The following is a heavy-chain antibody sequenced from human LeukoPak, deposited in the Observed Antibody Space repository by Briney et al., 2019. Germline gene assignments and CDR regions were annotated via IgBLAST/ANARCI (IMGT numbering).Heavy chain of an antibody. J-gene: IGHJ5*02. CDR2: IIPIFGTA. D-gene: IGHD6-19*01. V-gene: IGHV1-69*06. CDR3: ARPGGYSSGWYWFDP. Sequence: SVKVSCKASGGTFSSYAVSWVRQAPGQGLEWMGGIIPIFGTANYAQKFQGRVTITADKSTSTAYMELSSLRSEDTAVYYCARPGGYSSGWYWFDPWGQGTLVTVSS. CDR1: GGTFSSYA.